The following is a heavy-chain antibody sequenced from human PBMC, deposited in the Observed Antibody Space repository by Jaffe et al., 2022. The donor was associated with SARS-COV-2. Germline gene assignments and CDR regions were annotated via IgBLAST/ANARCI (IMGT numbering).Heavy chain of an antibody. CDR3: ARHGTRTVIMITFGGEFDY. D-gene: IGHD3-16*01. CDR1: GGSISSSSYY. V-gene: IGHV4-39*01. Sequence: QLQLQESGPGLVKPSETLSLTCTVSGGSISSSSYYWGWIRQPPGKGLEWIGSIYYSGSTYYNPSLKSRVTISVDTSKNQFSLKLSSVTAADTAVYYCARHGTRTVIMITFGGEFDYWGQGTLVTVSS. J-gene: IGHJ4*02. CDR2: IYYSGST.